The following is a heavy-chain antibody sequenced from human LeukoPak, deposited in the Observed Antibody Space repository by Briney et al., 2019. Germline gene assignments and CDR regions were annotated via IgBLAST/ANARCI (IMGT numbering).Heavy chain of an antibody. J-gene: IGHJ4*02. V-gene: IGHV3-23*01. CDR3: AGSSSWYTN. D-gene: IGHD6-13*01. CDR1: GFTFSSYS. Sequence: GGSLRLSCAASGFTFSSYSMNWVRQAPGKGLEWVSAISGSGGSTYYADSVKGRFTISRDNSKNTLYLQMNSLRAEDTAVYYCAGSSSWYTNWGQGTLVTVSS. CDR2: ISGSGGST.